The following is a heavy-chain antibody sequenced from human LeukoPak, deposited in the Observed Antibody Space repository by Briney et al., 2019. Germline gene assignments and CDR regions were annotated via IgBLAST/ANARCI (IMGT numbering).Heavy chain of an antibody. J-gene: IGHJ4*03. V-gene: IGHV4-4*07. CDR1: GGSISSYY. CDR2: IYTSGSA. D-gene: IGHD3-10*01. Sequence: SETLSLTCTVSGGSISSYYWSWIRQPAGKGLEWIGRIYTSGSANYNTSLKSRVTISVDTSKTQFSLKLSSVTAADTAVYYCASSRRVPGVSIGYFDAWGQGTLVTVSS. CDR3: ASSRRVPGVSIGYFDA.